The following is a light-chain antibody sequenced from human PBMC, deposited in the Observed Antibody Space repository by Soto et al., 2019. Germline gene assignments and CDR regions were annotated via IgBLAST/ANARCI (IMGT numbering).Light chain of an antibody. V-gene: IGLV1-40*01. CDR1: SSNIGANYD. CDR2: GNS. Sequence: QAVVTQPPSVSGAPGQRVTISCTGSSSNIGANYDGHWYQQFPGTAPKLLIYGNSNRPSGVPDRFSGSKSGTSASLAITGLQAEDEADYYCQSYDTSLSGVVFGGGTKLTVL. CDR3: QSYDTSLSGVV. J-gene: IGLJ3*02.